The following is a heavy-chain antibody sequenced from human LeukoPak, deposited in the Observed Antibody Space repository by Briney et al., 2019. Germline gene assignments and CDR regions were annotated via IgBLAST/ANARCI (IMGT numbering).Heavy chain of an antibody. CDR3: ARGPNTAGNYRAFDL. Sequence: ASVKVSCKASGGTFSSYAISWVRQAPGQGLEWMGGIIPIFGTANYAQKLQGRVTMTTDTSTSTAYMELRSLRSDDTAVYYCARGPNTAGNYRAFDLWGQGTKVTVSP. J-gene: IGHJ3*01. CDR1: GGTFSSYA. CDR2: IIPIFGTA. V-gene: IGHV1-69*05. D-gene: IGHD4-11*01.